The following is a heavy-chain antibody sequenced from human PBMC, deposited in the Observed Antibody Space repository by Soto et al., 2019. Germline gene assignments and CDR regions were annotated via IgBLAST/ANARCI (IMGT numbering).Heavy chain of an antibody. D-gene: IGHD1-7*01. Sequence: GGSLRLSCAASGFTFSSYGMHWVRQAPGKGLEWVAVIWYDGSNKYYADSVKGRFTISRDNSKNTLYLQMNSLRAEDTAVYYCARDRDSLPPTSGITGTTSRLVDWFDPWGQGTLVTVSS. V-gene: IGHV3-33*01. CDR1: GFTFSSYG. CDR3: ARDRDSLPPTSGITGTTSRLVDWFDP. CDR2: IWYDGSNK. J-gene: IGHJ5*02.